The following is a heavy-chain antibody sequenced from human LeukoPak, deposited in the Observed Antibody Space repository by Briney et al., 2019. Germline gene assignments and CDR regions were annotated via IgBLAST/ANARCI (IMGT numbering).Heavy chain of an antibody. CDR1: GGSVSGYY. Sequence: SETLSLTCTVSGGSVSGYYWSWIRQPAGKGLEWIGRIYTSGSTSYNPSLKSRVTMSVDTSKNQFSLNLSSVTAADTAVYYCARGAIPGIAANWGQGTLVTVSS. D-gene: IGHD6-13*01. CDR3: ARGAIPGIAAN. CDR2: IYTSGST. V-gene: IGHV4-4*07. J-gene: IGHJ4*02.